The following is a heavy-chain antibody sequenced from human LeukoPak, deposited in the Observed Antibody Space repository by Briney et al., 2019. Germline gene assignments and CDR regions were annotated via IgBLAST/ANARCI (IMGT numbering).Heavy chain of an antibody. J-gene: IGHJ6*02. V-gene: IGHV1-8*02. CDR1: GYTFTSYA. CDR3: ARVHSSSWSIYYYYGMDV. CDR2: MNPNSGNT. Sequence: ASVKVSCKASGYTFTSYAMNWVRQAPGQGLEWMGWMNPNSGNTGYAQKFQGRVTMTRNTSISTAYMELSSLRSEDTAVYYCARVHSSSWSIYYYYGMDVWGQGTTVTVSS. D-gene: IGHD6-13*01.